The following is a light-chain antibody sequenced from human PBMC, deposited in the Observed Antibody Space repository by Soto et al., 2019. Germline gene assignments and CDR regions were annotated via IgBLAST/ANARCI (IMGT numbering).Light chain of an antibody. CDR1: NSNIGSKS. CDR2: SSN. J-gene: IGLJ3*02. V-gene: IGLV1-44*01. Sequence: QLVLTQPPSASGTPGQRVTISCSGSNSNIGSKSINWYQQVPGTAPKLLIYSSNQRPSGVPDRFSGSRSGTSASLAISGLQSEDEADYYCASWDDNLNGPVFGGGTKVTVL. CDR3: ASWDDNLNGPV.